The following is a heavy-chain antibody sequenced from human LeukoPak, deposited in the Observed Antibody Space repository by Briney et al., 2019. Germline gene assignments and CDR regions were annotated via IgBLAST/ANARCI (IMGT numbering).Heavy chain of an antibody. CDR2: ISNSGGT. J-gene: IGHJ4*02. D-gene: IGHD6-13*01. CDR1: GVSATTYY. V-gene: IGHV4-59*02. Sequence: SETLSLTCAVSGVSATTYYWNWIRQPPGKGLEWIGYISNSGGTNYSPSLRSRVTMSVDTSKNQLSLSLSSVTAADTAVYYCATQASGYRSPFDFWGQGTVVTVSS. CDR3: ATQASGYRSPFDF.